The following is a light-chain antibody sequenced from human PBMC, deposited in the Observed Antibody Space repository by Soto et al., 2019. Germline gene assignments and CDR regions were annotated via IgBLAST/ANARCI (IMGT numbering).Light chain of an antibody. CDR3: SSYTSSSTLV. CDR2: EVS. V-gene: IGLV2-14*01. J-gene: IGLJ1*01. Sequence: QSALTQPASVSGSPGQSITISCTGTSSYVGGYNYVSWYQQHPGKAPKLMIYEVSNRPSGVSNRFSGSKSGNTASLTISWLQAEDEADYYCSSYTSSSTLVFGTGTKLTVL. CDR1: SSYVGGYNY.